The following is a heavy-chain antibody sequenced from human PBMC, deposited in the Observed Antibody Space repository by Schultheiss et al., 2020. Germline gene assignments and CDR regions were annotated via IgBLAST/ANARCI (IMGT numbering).Heavy chain of an antibody. CDR1: GYTFTSYD. CDR2: MNPNSGNT. CDR3: ARGFGVYDFWSGYYFGVPPHYGMDV. D-gene: IGHD3-3*01. Sequence: ASVKVSCKASGYTFTSYDINWVRQATGQGLEWMGWMNPNSGNTGYAQKFQGRVTMTRNTSISTAYMELSSLRSEDTAVYYCARGFGVYDFWSGYYFGVPPHYGMDVWCQGTTVTVSS. J-gene: IGHJ6*02. V-gene: IGHV1-8*01.